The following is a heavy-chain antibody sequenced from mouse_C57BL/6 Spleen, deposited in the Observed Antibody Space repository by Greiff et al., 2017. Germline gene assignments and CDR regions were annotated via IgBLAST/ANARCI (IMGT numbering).Heavy chain of an antibody. V-gene: IGHV1-55*01. CDR3: ARWPITTVVANYAMDY. CDR1: GYTFTSYW. Sequence: VQLQQPGAELVKPGASVKMSCKASGYTFTSYWLTWVKQRPGQGLEWIGDIYPGSGSTNYNEKFKSKATLTVDTSSSTAYMQLSSLTSEDSAVYYCARWPITTVVANYAMDYWGQGTSVTVSS. J-gene: IGHJ4*01. D-gene: IGHD1-1*01. CDR2: IYPGSGST.